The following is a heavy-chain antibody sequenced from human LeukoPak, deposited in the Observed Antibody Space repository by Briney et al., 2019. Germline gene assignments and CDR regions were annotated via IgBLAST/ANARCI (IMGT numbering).Heavy chain of an antibody. Sequence: PGGSLRLSCAASGFTFSSYAMHWIRQPPGKGLEWIGSIYYSGSTYYNPSLKSRVTISVDTSKNQFSLKLSSVTAADTAVYYCALERANYVDTAMVIDYWGQGTLVTVSS. D-gene: IGHD5-18*01. V-gene: IGHV4-39*01. J-gene: IGHJ4*02. CDR2: IYYSGST. CDR3: ALERANYVDTAMVIDY. CDR1: GFTFSSYA.